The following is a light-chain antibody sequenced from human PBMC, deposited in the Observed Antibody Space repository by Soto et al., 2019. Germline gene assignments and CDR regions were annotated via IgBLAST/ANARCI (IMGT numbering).Light chain of an antibody. CDR2: GAS. J-gene: IGKJ3*01. V-gene: IGKV3-20*01. CDR1: ESISSSY. Sequence: EVVLTQSPGTLSLSPGERATLSCRASESISSSYLAWYQHKPGQPPRLLIYGASTRASGIPDRFSGGGSGTDFTLTISRLEPEDFAVYYCQRYGRSPPGFTFGHGTKVDI. CDR3: QRYGRSPPGFT.